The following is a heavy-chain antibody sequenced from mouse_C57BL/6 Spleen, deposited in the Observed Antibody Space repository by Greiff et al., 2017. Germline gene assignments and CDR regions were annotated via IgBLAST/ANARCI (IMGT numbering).Heavy chain of an antibody. CDR1: GFTFSDYG. D-gene: IGHD2-4*01. J-gene: IGHJ4*01. CDR2: ISSGSSTI. V-gene: IGHV5-17*01. CDR3: ARGGDYDYYAMDY. Sequence: DVKLVESGGGLVKPGGSLKLSCAASGFTFSDYGMHWVRQAPEKGLEWVAYISSGSSTIYYADTVKGRFTISRDNAKNTLFLQLTSLRSEDTAMYYCARGGDYDYYAMDYGGQGTSVTVSS.